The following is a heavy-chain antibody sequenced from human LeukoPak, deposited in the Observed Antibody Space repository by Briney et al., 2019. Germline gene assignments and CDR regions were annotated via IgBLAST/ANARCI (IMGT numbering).Heavy chain of an antibody. Sequence: ASAKVSCKASGYTYTGYYMHWVRQAAGQWLEWMGRINPNSGGTNYAQKFQGRVTMTRDTSISTAYMELSRLRSDDTAVYYCARSDYVWGSYRQHPFDYWGQGTLVTVSS. CDR2: INPNSGGT. V-gene: IGHV1-2*06. CDR3: ARSDYVWGSYRQHPFDY. J-gene: IGHJ4*02. CDR1: GYTYTGYY. D-gene: IGHD3-16*02.